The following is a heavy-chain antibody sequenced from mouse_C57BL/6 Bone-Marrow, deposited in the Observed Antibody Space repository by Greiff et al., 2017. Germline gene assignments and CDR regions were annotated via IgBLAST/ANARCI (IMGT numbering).Heavy chain of an antibody. CDR3: TLMVSWYFDV. D-gene: IGHD2-1*01. J-gene: IGHJ1*03. CDR1: GFNIKDYY. V-gene: IGHV14-4*01. Sequence: EVQLQQSGAELVRPGASVKLSCTASGFNIKDYYMHWVKQRPGQGLEWIGWIDPENGDTEYASKFQGKATITADTSSNTAYLPLRRRTTEDSAVYYCTLMVSWYFDVWGTGTTVTVSS. CDR2: IDPENGDT.